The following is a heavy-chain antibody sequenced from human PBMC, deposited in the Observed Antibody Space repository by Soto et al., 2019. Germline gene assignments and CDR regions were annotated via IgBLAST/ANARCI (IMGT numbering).Heavy chain of an antibody. D-gene: IGHD2-15*01. CDR3: ARDAYCSGGSCYSSYGMDV. CDR1: GFTFGSYS. V-gene: IGHV3-48*01. J-gene: IGHJ6*02. CDR2: FSSSSSTI. Sequence: GGSLRLSCAASGFTFGSYSMNWARQAPGKGLEWVSYFSSSSSTIYYADSVKGRFTISRDNAKNSLYLQMNSLRAEDTAVYYCARDAYCSGGSCYSSYGMDVWGQGT.